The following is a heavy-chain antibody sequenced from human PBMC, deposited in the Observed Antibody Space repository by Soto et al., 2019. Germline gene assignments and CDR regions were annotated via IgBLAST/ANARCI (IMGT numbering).Heavy chain of an antibody. CDR2: IYWDDDK. V-gene: IGHV2-5*02. CDR1: GFSLSTSGVG. CDR3: AHRHSSWVSSYFDY. D-gene: IGHD6-13*01. Sequence: QITLKESGPTLVKPTQTLTLTCTFSGFSLSTSGVGVGWIRQPPGKALEWLALIYWDDDKRYSPSLKSRLTITKDTSKNQVVLTMTYMDPVDTATYYCAHRHSSWVSSYFDYWGQGTLVTISS. J-gene: IGHJ4*02.